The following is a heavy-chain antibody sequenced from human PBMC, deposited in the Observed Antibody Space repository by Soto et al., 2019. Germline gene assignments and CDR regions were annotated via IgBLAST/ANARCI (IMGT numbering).Heavy chain of an antibody. CDR3: ARSLEMATIDYFDY. D-gene: IGHD5-12*01. CDR2: IYTSGST. V-gene: IGHV4-4*07. CDR1: GGSISSYY. Sequence: NPSETLSLTCTVSGGSISSYYWSWIRQPAGKGLEWIGRIYTSGSTNYNPSLKSRVTMSVDTSKNQFSLKLSSVTAADTAVYYCARSLEMATIDYFDYWGQGTLVTVSS. J-gene: IGHJ4*02.